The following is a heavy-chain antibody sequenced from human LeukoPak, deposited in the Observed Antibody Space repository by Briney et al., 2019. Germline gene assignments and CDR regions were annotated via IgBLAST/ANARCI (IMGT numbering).Heavy chain of an antibody. CDR3: ARDFTAAAGTEIDY. D-gene: IGHD6-13*01. V-gene: IGHV7-4-1*02. J-gene: IGHJ4*02. CDR2: INTDTGNP. CDR1: GYTFPSYA. Sequence: GASVKVSCKASGYTFPSYAMNWVRQAPGQGLEWMGWINTDTGNPTYAQGFTGRFVFSLDTSVSTVYLQISSLKAEDTAVYYCARDFTAAAGTEIDYWGQGTLDTVSS.